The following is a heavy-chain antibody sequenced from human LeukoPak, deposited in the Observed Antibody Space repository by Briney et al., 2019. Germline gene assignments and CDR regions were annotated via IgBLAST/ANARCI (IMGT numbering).Heavy chain of an antibody. J-gene: IGHJ4*02. Sequence: GASVKVSCKASGYTFTGYYIYWVRQAPGQGLEWMGWINPNSGGTNYAQKFQGRVTMTREMSISTAYMELSRLRSDGTAVYYCARNFVDTFTPDYWGQGTLVTVSS. CDR1: GYTFTGYY. D-gene: IGHD5-18*01. CDR3: ARNFVDTFTPDY. V-gene: IGHV1-2*02. CDR2: INPNSGGT.